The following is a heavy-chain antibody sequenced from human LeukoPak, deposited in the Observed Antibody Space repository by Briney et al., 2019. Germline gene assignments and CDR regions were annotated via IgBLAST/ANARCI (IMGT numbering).Heavy chain of an antibody. CDR2: IYPGDSDT. J-gene: IGHJ3*02. Sequence: GESLKISCKGSGYSFTSYWIGWVRQMPGKGLEWMGIIYPGDSDTRYSPSFQGQVTISADKSISTAYLQWSSLKASDTAMYYCARQEWELLGPQHFDIWGQGTMVTVSS. D-gene: IGHD1-26*01. CDR1: GYSFTSYW. V-gene: IGHV5-51*01. CDR3: ARQEWELLGPQHFDI.